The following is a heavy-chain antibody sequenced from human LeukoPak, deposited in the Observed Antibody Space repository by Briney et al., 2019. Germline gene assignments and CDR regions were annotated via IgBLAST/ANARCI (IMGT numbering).Heavy chain of an antibody. D-gene: IGHD3-3*01. Sequence: GGSLRLSCAASGFTFSNNWMHWVRQAPGKGLVWVSRINSDGSSTSYADSVKGRFTISRDNAKNTLYLQMNSLRAEDTAVYYCARFGDYYDFWSGYYYYFDYWGQGTLVTVSS. V-gene: IGHV3-74*01. CDR3: ARFGDYYDFWSGYYYYFDY. CDR1: GFTFSNNW. J-gene: IGHJ4*02. CDR2: INSDGSST.